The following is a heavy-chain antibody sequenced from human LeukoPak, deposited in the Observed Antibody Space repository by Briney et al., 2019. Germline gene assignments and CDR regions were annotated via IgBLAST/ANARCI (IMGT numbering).Heavy chain of an antibody. D-gene: IGHD3-22*01. CDR2: ISWNSGSI. J-gene: IGHJ4*02. CDR3: AKDIGYDSSGYYFDY. V-gene: IGHV3-9*01. CDR1: GFTLDDYA. Sequence: GGSLRLSCAASGFTLDDYAMHWVRQAPGKGLEWVSGISWNSGSIGYADSVKGRFTISRDNAKNSLYLQMNSLRAEDTALYYCAKDIGYDSSGYYFDYWGQGTLVTVSS.